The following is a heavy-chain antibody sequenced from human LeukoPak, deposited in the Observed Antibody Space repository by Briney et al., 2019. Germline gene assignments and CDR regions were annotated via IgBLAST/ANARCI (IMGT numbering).Heavy chain of an antibody. CDR2: VTGSGETT. D-gene: IGHD2-2*03. V-gene: IGHV3-23*01. CDR1: GFSFSRPA. J-gene: IGHJ3*01. CDR3: ARSPWIGPHVFDL. Sequence: TGGSLRLSCVASGFSFSRPAMSWVRQAPGKGLEWVSAVTGSGETTYYADSVKGRFTISRDNPKSTLYLQLSSLRDDDTAVYYCARSPWIGPHVFDLWGQGTRVTVSS.